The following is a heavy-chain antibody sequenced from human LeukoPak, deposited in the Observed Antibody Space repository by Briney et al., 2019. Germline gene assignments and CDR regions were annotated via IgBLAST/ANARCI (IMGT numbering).Heavy chain of an antibody. V-gene: IGHV3-23*01. CDR3: ARNDLTISGFDY. CDR1: GFTFSSYA. Sequence: PGGSLRLSCAASGFTFSSYAMSWVRQAPGKGLEWVSAISGSGGSTYYADSVKGRFTISRDNSKNTLYLQMSSLRAEDTAVYYCARNDLTISGFDYWGQGTLVTVSS. CDR2: ISGSGGST. D-gene: IGHD1-1*01. J-gene: IGHJ4*02.